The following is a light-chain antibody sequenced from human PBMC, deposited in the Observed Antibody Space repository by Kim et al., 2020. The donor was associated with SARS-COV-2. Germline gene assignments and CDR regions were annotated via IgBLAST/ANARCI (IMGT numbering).Light chain of an antibody. CDR1: QSVSRSY. V-gene: IGKV3-20*01. J-gene: IGKJ2*01. Sequence: EIVLTQSPGTLSLSPGERATLSCRASQSVSRSYLAWYQQKPGQAPRLLIYGASSRATGIPDRFSGSGSGTDFTLTISRLEPEDFAVYYCQQYGSSPLGQGTKLEI. CDR2: GAS. CDR3: QQYGSSP.